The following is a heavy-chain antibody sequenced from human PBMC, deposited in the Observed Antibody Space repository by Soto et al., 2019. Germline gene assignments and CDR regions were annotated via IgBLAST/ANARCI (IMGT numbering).Heavy chain of an antibody. CDR3: VREHDSWSLYAFDM. D-gene: IGHD3-3*01. Sequence: QVHLVKSGAEVKRPGASVKVSCKASGYTFTTYAIQWVRQAPGQGLEWMGWINCGNGNTKYSQKLQGRLTITRDTSASTAYMELSSLRSEDTAVYFCVREHDSWSLYAFDMWGRGTMVTVAS. V-gene: IGHV1-3*01. J-gene: IGHJ3*02. CDR1: GYTFTTYA. CDR2: INCGNGNT.